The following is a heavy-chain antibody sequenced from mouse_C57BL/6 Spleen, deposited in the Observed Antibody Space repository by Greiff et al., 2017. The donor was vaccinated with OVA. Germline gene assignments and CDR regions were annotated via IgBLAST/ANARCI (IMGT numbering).Heavy chain of an antibody. CDR2: ISYDGSN. Sequence: DVHLVESGPGLVKPSQSLSLTCSVTGYSITSGYYWNWIRQFPGNKLEWMGYISYDGSNNYNPSLKNRISITRDTSKNQFFLKLNSVTTEDTATYYCARSPYYYGSSGGFAYWGQGTLVTVSA. CDR3: ARSPYYYGSSGGFAY. V-gene: IGHV3-6*01. D-gene: IGHD1-1*01. CDR1: GYSITSGYY. J-gene: IGHJ3*01.